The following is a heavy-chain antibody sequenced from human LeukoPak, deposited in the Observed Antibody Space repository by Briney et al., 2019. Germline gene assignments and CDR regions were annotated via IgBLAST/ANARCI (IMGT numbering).Heavy chain of an antibody. J-gene: IGHJ4*02. D-gene: IGHD1-26*01. Sequence: SETLSLTCTVSGGSISSGSYYWSWIRQPAGKGLEWIGRIYTSGSTYYNPSLKSRVTISVDRSKNQFSLKLSSVTAADTAVYYCATLYGGSNWGQGTLVTVSS. V-gene: IGHV4-61*02. CDR3: ATLYGGSN. CDR2: IYTSGST. CDR1: GGSISSGSYY.